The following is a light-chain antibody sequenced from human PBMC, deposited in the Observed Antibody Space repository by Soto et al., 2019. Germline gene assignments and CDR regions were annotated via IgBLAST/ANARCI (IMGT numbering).Light chain of an antibody. J-gene: IGKJ1*01. CDR3: QEFGTSRT. CDR2: GAS. V-gene: IGKV3-20*01. CDR1: QSVSGTY. Sequence: EIVLTQSPGTLSLSPGERAILSCRASQSVSGTYLAWYQQKPGQAPRLLIYGASSRATGIPDRFSGSGSGTDLTITISRLEPEDFAVYYCQEFGTSRTFGQGTKVEIK.